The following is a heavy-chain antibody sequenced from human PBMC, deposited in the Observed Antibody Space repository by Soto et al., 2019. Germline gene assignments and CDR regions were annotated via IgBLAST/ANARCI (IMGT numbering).Heavy chain of an antibody. CDR1: GVSISSTGYN. V-gene: IGHV4-39*01. Sequence: SETLSLTFNVSGVSISSTGYNWCWIRQPPGRGLGGIGTLDYIGTAHYNPSLKSRITISADPSKNQVSLTLTSVTAAHTAVYYCARQGSYWGQGALVTVSS. CDR3: ARQGSY. CDR2: LDYIGTA. J-gene: IGHJ4*02.